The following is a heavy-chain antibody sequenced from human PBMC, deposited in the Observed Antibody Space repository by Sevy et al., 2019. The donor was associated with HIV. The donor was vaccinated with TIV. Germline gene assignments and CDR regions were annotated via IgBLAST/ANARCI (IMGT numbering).Heavy chain of an antibody. D-gene: IGHD5-18*01. V-gene: IGHV3-9*01. CDR3: AKERRHMVTFEAGTFDY. CDR2: ISWNSGIL. CDR1: GFTFDDYA. Sequence: GGSLRLSCVASGFTFDDYAMHWVRQVPGKGLEWVSGISWNSGILGYADSVKGRFSISRDDAKNSLYLQMNSLRPEDTALYYCAKERRHMVTFEAGTFDYWGLGTLVTVSS. J-gene: IGHJ4*02.